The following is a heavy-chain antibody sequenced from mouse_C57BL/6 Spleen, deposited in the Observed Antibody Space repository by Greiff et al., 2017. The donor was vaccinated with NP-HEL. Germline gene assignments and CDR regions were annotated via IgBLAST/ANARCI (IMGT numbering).Heavy chain of an antibody. J-gene: IGHJ2*01. CDR3: TESSGPYYLDY. CDR2: IRLRSDNYAT. V-gene: IGHV6-3*01. CDR1: GFTFSNYW. Sequence: EVKLQESGGGLVQPGGSMKLSCVASGFTFSNYWMNWVRQSPEKGLEWVAQIRLRSDNYATHYAESVKGRFTISRDDSKSSVYLQMNNLRAEDTGIYYCTESSGPYYLDYWGQGTTLTVSS. D-gene: IGHD3-2*02.